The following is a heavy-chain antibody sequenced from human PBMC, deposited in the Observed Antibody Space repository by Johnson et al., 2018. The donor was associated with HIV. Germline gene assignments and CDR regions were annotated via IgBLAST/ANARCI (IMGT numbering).Heavy chain of an antibody. CDR2: IYRGGST. CDR3: ARPLAYCGGDCFGAFDI. V-gene: IGHV3-66*02. CDR1: GLTVSSNY. D-gene: IGHD2-21*01. J-gene: IGHJ3*02. Sequence: VQLVESGGGLVQPGGSLRLSCAASGLTVSSNYMSWVRQAPGKGLEWVSVIYRGGSTYYADSVKVPFTISRDKSKNTLYLQMNILSAEDTAVYYCARPLAYCGGDCFGAFDIWGQGTMVTVSS.